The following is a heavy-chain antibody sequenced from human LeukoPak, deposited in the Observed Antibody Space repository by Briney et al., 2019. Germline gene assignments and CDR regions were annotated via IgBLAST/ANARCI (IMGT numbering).Heavy chain of an antibody. CDR1: GFTFSSYA. CDR3: ARDGGATSLYYGMDV. D-gene: IGHD1-26*01. J-gene: IGHJ6*02. Sequence: PGGSLRLSCAASGFTFSSYAMSWVRQAPGKGLEWVSAISGSGGSTYYADSVKGRFTISRDNAKNSLYLQMNSLRAEDTAVYYCARDGGATSLYYGMDVWGQGTTVTVSS. CDR2: ISGSGGST. V-gene: IGHV3-23*01.